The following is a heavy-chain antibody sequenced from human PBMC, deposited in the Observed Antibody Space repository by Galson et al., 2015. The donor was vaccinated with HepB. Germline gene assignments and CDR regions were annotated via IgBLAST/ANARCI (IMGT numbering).Heavy chain of an antibody. CDR3: AKQIRGYDFWTGYYTIDY. D-gene: IGHD3-3*01. CDR1: GFTFSTYA. Sequence: SLRLSCAASGFTFSTYAMSWVRQAPGKGLEWVSSIVGSGGRTFYEDSVKGRFTLSRDNSKNTLYLQMDSLRAEDTAVYYCAKQIRGYDFWTGYYTIDYWGQGTLVTVS. CDR2: IVGSGGRT. J-gene: IGHJ4*02. V-gene: IGHV3-23*01.